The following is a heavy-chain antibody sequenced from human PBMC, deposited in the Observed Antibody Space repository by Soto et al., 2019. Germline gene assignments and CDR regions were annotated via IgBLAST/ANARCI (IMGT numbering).Heavy chain of an antibody. CDR3: ARLKGSSSWQYYYYYGMDV. J-gene: IGHJ6*02. V-gene: IGHV5-10-1*01. CDR2: IDPGDSYT. D-gene: IGHD6-13*01. Sequence: SCKGSGYSFTSYWISWVRQMPGKGLEWMGRIDPGDSYTNYSPSFQGHVTISADKSISTAYLQWSSLKASDTAMYYCARLKGSSSWQYYYYYGMDVWGQGTTVTVSS. CDR1: GYSFTSYW.